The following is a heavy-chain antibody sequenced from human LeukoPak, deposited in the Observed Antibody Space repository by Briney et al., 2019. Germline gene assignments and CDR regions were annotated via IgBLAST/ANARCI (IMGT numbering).Heavy chain of an antibody. J-gene: IGHJ4*02. Sequence: GGSLRLSCAASGFTFTNYWMTWLRQAPGKGLEWLSYISGRSYSMYYAESVKGRFTISRDNSNNSLYLQLNFLRVEDTAIYYCARGKRSYDSWGQGTLVTVSS. CDR3: ARGKRSYDS. CDR2: ISGRSYSM. V-gene: IGHV3-48*04. CDR1: GFTFTNYW.